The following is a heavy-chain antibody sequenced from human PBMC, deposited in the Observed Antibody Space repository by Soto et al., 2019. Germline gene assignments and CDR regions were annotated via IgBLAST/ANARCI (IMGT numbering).Heavy chain of an antibody. CDR3: ARGARYYGSGTYNWFDP. D-gene: IGHD3-10*01. CDR1: GGSISSYY. Sequence: PSETLSLTCTVSGGSISSYYWSWIRQPPGKGLEWIGYIYYSGSTNYNPSLKSRVTISVDTSKNQFSLKLSSVTAADTAVYYCARGARYYGSGTYNWFDPWGQGTLVTVSS. J-gene: IGHJ5*02. CDR2: IYYSGST. V-gene: IGHV4-59*08.